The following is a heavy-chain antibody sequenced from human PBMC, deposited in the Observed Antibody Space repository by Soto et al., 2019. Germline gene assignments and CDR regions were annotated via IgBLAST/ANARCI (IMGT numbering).Heavy chain of an antibody. CDR1: GYTFTGYY. J-gene: IGHJ6*02. V-gene: IGHV1-2*04. CDR3: ARDWELLGYGMDV. D-gene: IGHD1-26*01. CDR2: INPNSGGT. Sequence: ASVKVSCKASGYTFTGYYMHWVRQAPGQGLEWMGWINPNSGGTNYAQKFQGWVTMTRDTSISTAYMELSRLRSDDTAVYYCARDWELLGYGMDVWGQGTTVTVSS.